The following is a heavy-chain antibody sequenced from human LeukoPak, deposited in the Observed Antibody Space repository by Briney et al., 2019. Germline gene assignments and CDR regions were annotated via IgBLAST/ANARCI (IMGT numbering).Heavy chain of an antibody. J-gene: IGHJ1*01. V-gene: IGHV1-8*03. D-gene: IGHD2-15*01. CDR3: ARGRRGYCSGDSCLEYFQH. Sequence: ASVTVSCKASGYTFTSYDINWVRQATGQGLEWMGWMNPNSGNTGYAQKFQGRVTITRSTSISTAYMELSSLRSEDTAVYYCARGRRGYCSGDSCLEYFQHWGQGTLVTVSS. CDR1: GYTFTSYD. CDR2: MNPNSGNT.